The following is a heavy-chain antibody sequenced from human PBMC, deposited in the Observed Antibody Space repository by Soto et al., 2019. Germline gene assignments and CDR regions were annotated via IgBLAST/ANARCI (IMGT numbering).Heavy chain of an antibody. J-gene: IGHJ3*02. CDR3: AKDLGARGSGTGAFDI. D-gene: IGHD3-10*01. CDR2: ISGSGGST. Sequence: PGGSRSLSTAASGLTFGSYAMILVRPAPGKGLEWVSAISGSGGSTYYADSVKGRFTISRDNSKNTLYLQMNSLRAEDTAVYYCAKDLGARGSGTGAFDIWGQGTMVTVSS. V-gene: IGHV3-23*01. CDR1: GLTFGSYA.